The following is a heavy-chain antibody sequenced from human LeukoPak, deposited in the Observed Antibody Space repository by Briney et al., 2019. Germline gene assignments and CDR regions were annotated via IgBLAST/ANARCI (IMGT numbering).Heavy chain of an antibody. V-gene: IGHV4-39*01. CDR3: ARGHRSGSLGTDY. D-gene: IGHD3-10*01. CDR2: IYYSGST. J-gene: IGHJ4*02. CDR1: GGSISSSSYY. Sequence: SETLSLTCSVSGGSISSSSYYWGWIRQPPGKGLEWIGSIYYSGSTYYNPSLKSRVTISVDTSKNQFSLKLSSVTAADTAVYYCARGHRSGSLGTDYWGQGTLVTVSS.